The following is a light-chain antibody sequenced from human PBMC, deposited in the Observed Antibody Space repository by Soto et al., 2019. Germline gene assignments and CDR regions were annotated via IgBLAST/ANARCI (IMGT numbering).Light chain of an antibody. CDR1: STDVGGYKY. J-gene: IGLJ1*01. Sequence: QFVLTQPASGSGSPGQSITISCTGTSTDVGGYKYVSWYQQHPGTAPKLMIFEVNGRPSGVSDRFSGSKSGNTASLTISGLQPEDEADYYCSSFSSSSTPNVFGTGTKVTV. CDR3: SSFSSSSTPNV. CDR2: EVN. V-gene: IGLV2-14*01.